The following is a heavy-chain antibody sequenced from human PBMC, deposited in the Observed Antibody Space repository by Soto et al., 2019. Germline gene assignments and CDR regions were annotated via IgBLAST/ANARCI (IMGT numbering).Heavy chain of an antibody. V-gene: IGHV6-1*01. Sequence: SQTLSLTCVISGDSVSSNSAAWNWIRQSPSRGLEWLGRTHYRSKWKKDYAVSMKSRININPDTAMNQFSLQLNSVTPEDTAVYYCARGLIWFDPWGQGTLVTVSS. CDR1: GDSVSSNSAA. CDR2: THYRSKWKK. CDR3: ARGLIWFDP. D-gene: IGHD2-8*01. J-gene: IGHJ5*02.